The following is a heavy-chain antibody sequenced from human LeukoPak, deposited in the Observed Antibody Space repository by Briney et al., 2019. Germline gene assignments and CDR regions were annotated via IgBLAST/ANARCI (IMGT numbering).Heavy chain of an antibody. V-gene: IGHV1-69*05. CDR2: IIPIFGTA. CDR3: ARAEYCSSTSCFGLYAFDY. J-gene: IGHJ4*02. Sequence: GATVKVSCKASGGTFSSYAISWVRQAPGQGLEWMGGIIPIFGTANYAQKFQGRVTITTDESTSTAYKELSSLRSEDTAVYYCARAEYCSSTSCFGLYAFDYWGQGTLVTVSS. D-gene: IGHD2-2*01. CDR1: GGTFSSYA.